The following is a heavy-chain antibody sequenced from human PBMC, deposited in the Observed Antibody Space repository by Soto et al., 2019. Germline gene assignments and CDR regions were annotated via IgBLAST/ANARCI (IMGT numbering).Heavy chain of an antibody. D-gene: IGHD4-17*01. CDR3: AREVMTTVTTYYFDY. CDR2: ISYDGSNK. V-gene: IGHV3-30*03. J-gene: IGHJ4*02. Sequence: GGSLRLSCAASGFTFSRYVMHWVRQAPGKGLEWVAVISYDGSNKYYADSVKGRFTISRDNSKNTLYLQMNSLRAEDTAVYYCAREVMTTVTTYYFDYWGQGTLVTVSS. CDR1: GFTFSRYV.